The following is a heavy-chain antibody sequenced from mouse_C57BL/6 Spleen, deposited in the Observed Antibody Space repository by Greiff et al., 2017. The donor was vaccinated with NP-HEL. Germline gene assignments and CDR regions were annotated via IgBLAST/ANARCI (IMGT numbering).Heavy chain of an antibody. CDR2: IDPETGGT. J-gene: IGHJ2*01. V-gene: IGHV1-15*01. D-gene: IGHD1-1*01. Sequence: VQLQQSGAELVRPGASVTLSCKASGYTFTDYEMHWVKQTPVHGLEWIGAIDPETGGTAYNQKFTGKAILTADKSSSTAYMELRSLTSEDSAVYYCTRWGYYYGSSYDDYWGQGTTLTVSS. CDR1: GYTFTDYE. CDR3: TRWGYYYGSSYDDY.